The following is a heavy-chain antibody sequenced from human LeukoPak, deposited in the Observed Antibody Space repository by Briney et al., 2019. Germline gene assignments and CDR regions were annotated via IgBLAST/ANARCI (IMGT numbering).Heavy chain of an antibody. Sequence: GGSLRLSCAASGFSFSSYGMNWVRQAPGKGLEWVPYISRTSSTIYYADSVKGRFTISRDNARNSLYLQMNSLRDEDTAVYYCAREPSIAGACDIWGQGTMVTVSS. J-gene: IGHJ3*02. CDR1: GFSFSSYG. CDR3: AREPSIAGACDI. V-gene: IGHV3-48*02. CDR2: ISRTSSTI.